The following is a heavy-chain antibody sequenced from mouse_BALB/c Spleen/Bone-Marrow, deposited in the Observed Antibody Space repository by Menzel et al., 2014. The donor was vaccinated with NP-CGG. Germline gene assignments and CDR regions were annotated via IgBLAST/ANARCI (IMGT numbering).Heavy chain of an antibody. D-gene: IGHD2-4*01. J-gene: IGHJ3*01. CDR2: IYPGNSDT. Sequence: EVQLQQSGTVLARPGASVKMSCKASGYTFTSYWMHWVKQRPGQGLEWIGAIYPGNSDTSYNQKFKGKAKLTAVTSTCTAYMELSSLTNEDSAVYYGTRVITTGSAWFAYWGQGPLVTVSA. CDR1: GYTFTSYW. CDR3: TRVITTGSAWFAY. V-gene: IGHV1-5*01.